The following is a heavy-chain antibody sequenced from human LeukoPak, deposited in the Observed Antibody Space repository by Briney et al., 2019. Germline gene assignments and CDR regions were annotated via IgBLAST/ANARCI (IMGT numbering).Heavy chain of an antibody. Sequence: GGSLRLSCAASGFIFSSYGIHWVRQAPGKGLEWVAFIRYDGSREFYADSVKGRFTISRDNSKNTLYLQMSSLRVEDTAVYYCAKDLYGSGSYEIRLFDYWGQGTLVTVSS. CDR2: IRYDGSRE. J-gene: IGHJ4*02. D-gene: IGHD3-10*01. V-gene: IGHV3-30*02. CDR3: AKDLYGSGSYEIRLFDY. CDR1: GFIFSSYG.